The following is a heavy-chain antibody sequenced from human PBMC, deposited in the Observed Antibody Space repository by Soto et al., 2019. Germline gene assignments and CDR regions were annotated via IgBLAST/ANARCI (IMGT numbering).Heavy chain of an antibody. D-gene: IGHD2-15*01. CDR2: INAGNGNT. J-gene: IGHJ3*02. V-gene: IGHV1-3*01. CDR1: GYTFTSYA. Sequence: QVQLVQSGAEVKKPGASVKVSCKASGYTFTSYAMHWVRQAPGQRLEWMGWINAGNGNTKYSQKFQGRVTITRDTSASTAYMELSSLRSEDTAVYYCARPLYCSGGSCSDAFDIWGQGTMVTVSS. CDR3: ARPLYCSGGSCSDAFDI.